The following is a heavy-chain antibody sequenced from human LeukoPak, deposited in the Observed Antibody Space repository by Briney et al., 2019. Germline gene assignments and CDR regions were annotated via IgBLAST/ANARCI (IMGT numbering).Heavy chain of an antibody. V-gene: IGHV1-2*02. D-gene: IGHD2-21*02. J-gene: IGHJ5*02. CDR1: GYTFTGYY. CDR2: INPNSGGT. Sequence: GASVKVSCKASGYTFTGYYMHWVRQAPGQGLEWMGWINPNSGGTNYAQKFQGRVTMTRDTSISTAYMELSRLRSDDTAVYYCARARWLTANWFDPWGQGTLVTVSS. CDR3: ARARWLTANWFDP.